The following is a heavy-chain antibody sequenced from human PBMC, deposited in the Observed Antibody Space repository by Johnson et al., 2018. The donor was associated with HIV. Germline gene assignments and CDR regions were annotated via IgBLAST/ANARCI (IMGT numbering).Heavy chain of an antibody. CDR2: ISWNSGSI. CDR1: GFTFDDYA. V-gene: IGHV3-9*01. Sequence: VQLVESGGGLVQPGRSLRLSCAASGFTFDDYAMHWVRQAPGKGLEWVSGISWNSGSIGYADSVKGRFTISRDNAKNSLYLQMNSLRAEDTAVYYCAKEGRELLGGTFDIWGQGTMVTVSS. D-gene: IGHD1-26*01. CDR3: AKEGRELLGGTFDI. J-gene: IGHJ3*02.